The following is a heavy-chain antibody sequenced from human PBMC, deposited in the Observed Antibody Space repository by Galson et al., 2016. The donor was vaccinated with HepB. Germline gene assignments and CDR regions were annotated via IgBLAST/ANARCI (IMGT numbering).Heavy chain of an antibody. CDR2: IWYDGSNK. V-gene: IGHV3-33*01. J-gene: IGHJ6*02. D-gene: IGHD6-19*01. CDR1: GFTFSSYG. CDR3: ARVALIAVTLLDV. Sequence: SLRLSCAASGFTFSSYGMHWVRQAPGKGLEWVAVIWYDGSNKYYADSVKGRFTISRDNSKNTLYLQMNSLRAEDTAVYYCARVALIAVTLLDVWGQGTTVTVSS.